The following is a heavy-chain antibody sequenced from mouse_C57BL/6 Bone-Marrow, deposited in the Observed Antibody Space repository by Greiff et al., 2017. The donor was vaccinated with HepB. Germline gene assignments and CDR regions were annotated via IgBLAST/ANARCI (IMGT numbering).Heavy chain of an antibody. Sequence: VQLQQSGAELVRPGTSVKVSCKASGYAFTNYLIEWVKQRPGQGLEWIGVINPGSGGTNYNEKFKGKATLTADNSSSTAYMQLSSLTSEDSAVYFCARDYDGPWFAYWGQGTLVTVSA. CDR2: INPGSGGT. CDR1: GYAFTNYL. V-gene: IGHV1-54*01. D-gene: IGHD2-4*01. J-gene: IGHJ3*01. CDR3: ARDYDGPWFAY.